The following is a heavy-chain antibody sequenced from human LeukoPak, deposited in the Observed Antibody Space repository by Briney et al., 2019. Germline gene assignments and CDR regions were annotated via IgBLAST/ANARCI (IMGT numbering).Heavy chain of an antibody. CDR2: ISGSGGST. CDR1: GFTFSSYA. J-gene: IGHJ4*02. Sequence: GGSLRLSCAASGFTFSSYAMSWVRQAPGKGLEWVSAISGSGGSTYYADSVKGRFTISRDNSKNTLYLQMNSLRAVDTAVYYCAKLTSGSGSSALFDYWGQGTLVTVSS. CDR3: AKLTSGSGSSALFDY. V-gene: IGHV3-23*01. D-gene: IGHD3-10*01.